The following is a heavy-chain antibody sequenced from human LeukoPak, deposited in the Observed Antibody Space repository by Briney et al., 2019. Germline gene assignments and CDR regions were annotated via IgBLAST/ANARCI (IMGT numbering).Heavy chain of an antibody. D-gene: IGHD3-10*01. CDR2: ISSSASYI. Sequence: GGSLRLSCAASGFTFSSYRMHWVRQAPGKGLEWLSSISSSASYIYYADSVKGRFTISRDNAKNSLYLQMNSLTAGDTAVYYCARDGDNYGIYWGQGTLVTVSS. CDR1: GFTFSSYR. V-gene: IGHV3-21*01. J-gene: IGHJ4*02. CDR3: ARDGDNYGIY.